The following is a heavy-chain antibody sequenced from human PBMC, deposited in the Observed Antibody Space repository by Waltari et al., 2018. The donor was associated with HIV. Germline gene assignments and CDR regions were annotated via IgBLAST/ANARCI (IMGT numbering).Heavy chain of an antibody. CDR1: GYTFPSYD. J-gene: IGHJ4*02. CDR2: MNPNSGNT. CDR3: ARGGMGAYTENYFDY. Sequence: QVQLVQYGAEVTKPAASVKVSRKASGYTFPSYDIKWVQQATGQGLEWMGWMNPNSGNTGYAQKFQGRVTMTRNTSISTAYMELSSLRSEDTAVYYCARGGMGAYTENYFDYWGQGTLVTVSS. V-gene: IGHV1-8*01. D-gene: IGHD1-26*01.